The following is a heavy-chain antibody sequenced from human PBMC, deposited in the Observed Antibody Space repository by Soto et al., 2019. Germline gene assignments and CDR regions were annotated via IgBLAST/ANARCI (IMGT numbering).Heavy chain of an antibody. CDR1: GYTFTGYY. Sequence: ASVKVSCKXSGYTFTGYYMHWVRQAPGQGLEWMGWINPNSGGTNYAQKFQGRVTMTRDTSISTAYMELSRLRSDDTAVYYCARAGRIQLWLGWFDPWGQGTLVTVSS. CDR2: INPNSGGT. CDR3: ARAGRIQLWLGWFDP. D-gene: IGHD5-18*01. V-gene: IGHV1-2*02. J-gene: IGHJ5*02.